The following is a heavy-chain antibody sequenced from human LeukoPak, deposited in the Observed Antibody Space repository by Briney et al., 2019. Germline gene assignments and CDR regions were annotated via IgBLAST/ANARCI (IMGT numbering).Heavy chain of an antibody. CDR1: GYSISSGYY. Sequence: SETLSLTCTVSGYSISSGYYWGWIRQPPGKGLEWIGSIYHSGSTYYNPSRKSRVTISVDTSKNQFSLKLSSVTAADTAVYYCASPTTTRDPFDYWGQGTLVTVSS. J-gene: IGHJ4*02. CDR2: IYHSGST. D-gene: IGHD1-1*01. V-gene: IGHV4-38-2*02. CDR3: ASPTTTRDPFDY.